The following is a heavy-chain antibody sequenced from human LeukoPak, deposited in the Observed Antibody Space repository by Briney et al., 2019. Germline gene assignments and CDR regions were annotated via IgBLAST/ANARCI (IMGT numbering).Heavy chain of an antibody. CDR3: ARDLSYYDFWSGHPQRAFDI. V-gene: IGHV4-4*07. CDR1: GGSISSYY. D-gene: IGHD3-3*01. J-gene: IGHJ3*02. Sequence: PSETLSLTCTVSGGSISSYYWSWIRQPAGKGLEWIGRIYTSGSTNYNPSLKSRVTMSVDTSKNQFSLKLSSVTAADTAVYYCARDLSYYDFWSGHPQRAFDIWGQGTMVTVSS. CDR2: IYTSGST.